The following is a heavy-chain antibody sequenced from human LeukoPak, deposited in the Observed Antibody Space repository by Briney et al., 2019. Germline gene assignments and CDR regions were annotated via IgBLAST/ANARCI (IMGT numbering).Heavy chain of an antibody. J-gene: IGHJ4*02. V-gene: IGHV3-23*01. CDR1: GFTLSSYA. CDR3: TRQGGSGSFGIDY. D-gene: IGHD1-26*01. Sequence: PGGSLRLSCAASGFTLSSYAMSWVRQGPGKGLEWVSAISVSGNTYHADSVKGRFTISRDSSKNTLYLQMNSLRAGDAAVYYCTRQGGSGSFGIDYWGQGTLVTVSS. CDR2: ISVSGNT.